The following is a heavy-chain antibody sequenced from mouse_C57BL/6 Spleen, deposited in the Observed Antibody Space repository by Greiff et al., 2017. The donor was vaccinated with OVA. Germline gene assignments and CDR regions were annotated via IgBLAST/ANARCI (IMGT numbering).Heavy chain of an antibody. CDR3: AKERTGYFDY. Sequence: VQLQHSGPELVKPGASVKISCKASGYAFSSSWMNWVKQRPGKGLEWIGRIYPGDGDTNYNGKFKGKATLTADKSSSTAYMQLSSLTSEDSAVYFCAKERTGYFDYWGQGTTLTVSS. D-gene: IGHD4-1*01. V-gene: IGHV1-82*01. CDR2: IYPGDGDT. CDR1: GYAFSSSW. J-gene: IGHJ2*01.